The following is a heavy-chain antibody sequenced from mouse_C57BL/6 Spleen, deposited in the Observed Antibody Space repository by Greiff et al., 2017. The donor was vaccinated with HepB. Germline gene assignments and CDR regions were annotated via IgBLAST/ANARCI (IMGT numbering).Heavy chain of an antibody. D-gene: IGHD2-3*01. V-gene: IGHV5-6*01. CDR1: GFTFSSYG. CDR3: ARLDGYSYAMDY. J-gene: IGHJ4*01. Sequence: EVKLMESGGDLVKPGGSLKLSCAASGFTFSSYGMSWVRQTPDKRLEWVATISSGGSYTYYPDSVKGRFTISRDNAKNTLYLQMSSLKSEDTAMYYCARLDGYSYAMDYWGQGTSVTVSS. CDR2: ISSGGSYT.